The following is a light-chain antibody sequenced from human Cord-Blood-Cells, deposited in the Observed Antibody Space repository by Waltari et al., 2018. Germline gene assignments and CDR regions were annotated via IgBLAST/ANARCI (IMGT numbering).Light chain of an antibody. Sequence: ELALTQSPGTMSFSPGERATLSCRSSQSVSSSYLAWYQQTPGQAPRLLIYGASSRATGIPDRFSGSGSGTDFTLTISRLEPEDVAVYYCQQYGSSPLTFGGGSKVEIK. CDR2: GAS. J-gene: IGKJ4*01. V-gene: IGKV3-20*01. CDR3: QQYGSSPLT. CDR1: QSVSSSY.